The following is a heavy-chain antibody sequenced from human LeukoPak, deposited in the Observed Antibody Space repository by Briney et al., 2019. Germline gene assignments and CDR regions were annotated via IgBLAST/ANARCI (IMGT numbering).Heavy chain of an antibody. Sequence: PGGSLRLSCAASGFTFSSHAMSWVRQAPGKGLEWVSAISSTSTYIYYADSVKGRFTISRDNAKNSLYLQMNSLRAEDTAVYYCAIDQEYYDSSGYYFDYWGQGTLVTVSS. CDR3: AIDQEYYDSSGYYFDY. J-gene: IGHJ4*02. V-gene: IGHV3-21*01. CDR2: ISSTSTYI. CDR1: GFTFSSHA. D-gene: IGHD3-22*01.